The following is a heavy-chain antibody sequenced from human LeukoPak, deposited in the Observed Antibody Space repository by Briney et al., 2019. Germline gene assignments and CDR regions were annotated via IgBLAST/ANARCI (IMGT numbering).Heavy chain of an antibody. CDR1: GGSFSSYY. D-gene: IGHD6-19*01. V-gene: IGHV4-59*01. Sequence: SETLSLTCAVYGGSFSSYYWSWIRQPPGKGLEWIGYIYYSGSTNYNPSLKSRVTISVDTSKNQFSLKLSSVTAADTAVYYCARVILPGIAVAGINWFDPWGQGTLVTVSS. CDR2: IYYSGST. CDR3: ARVILPGIAVAGINWFDP. J-gene: IGHJ5*02.